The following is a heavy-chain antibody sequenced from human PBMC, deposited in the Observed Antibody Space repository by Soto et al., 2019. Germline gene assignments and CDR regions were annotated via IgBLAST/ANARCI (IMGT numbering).Heavy chain of an antibody. V-gene: IGHV4-4*02. CDR3: APDCRSTRCSPLNSFGS. CDR1: GGCVRRRNW. CDR2: PYPPGCT. J-gene: IGHJ4*02. Sequence: SVSLPLTCTVCGGCVRRRNWWTWIRQPQGKGLEWIREPYPPGCTTYNPLFKCRFSLSVDISKSQFALDLTSVTAADTAVYSCAPDCRSTRCSPLNSFGSWSQRALVSVSS. D-gene: IGHD2-2*01.